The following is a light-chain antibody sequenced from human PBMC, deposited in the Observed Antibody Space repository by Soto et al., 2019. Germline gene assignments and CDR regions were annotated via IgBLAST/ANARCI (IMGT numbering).Light chain of an antibody. V-gene: IGLV2-14*01. CDR3: SSYTGSSTLGEM. CDR2: EVS. CDR1: SSDVGGYNY. Sequence: QSALTQPASVSGSPGQSITISCTGTSSDVGGYNYVSWYQQHPGKAPKLMIYEVSNRPSGVSNRFSGSKSGNTASLTISGLQAEDEADYYCSSYTGSSTLGEMFGGGTKLTVL. J-gene: IGLJ3*02.